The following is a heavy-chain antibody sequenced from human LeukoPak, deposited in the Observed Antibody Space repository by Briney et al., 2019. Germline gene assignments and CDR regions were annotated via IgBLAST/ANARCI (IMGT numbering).Heavy chain of an antibody. V-gene: IGHV3-23*01. CDR2: ISGSGGST. J-gene: IGHJ4*02. D-gene: IGHD2-21*01. Sequence: GGSLRLSCGASGFDFSSYAMNWVRQPPGKGLQWVSTISGSGGSTYYADSVQGRFTISRDNSKKTLYLQMNDLRAEDTAVYYCAKSSGPGRASYFDSWGQGALVTVSS. CDR3: AKSSGPGRASYFDS. CDR1: GFDFSSYA.